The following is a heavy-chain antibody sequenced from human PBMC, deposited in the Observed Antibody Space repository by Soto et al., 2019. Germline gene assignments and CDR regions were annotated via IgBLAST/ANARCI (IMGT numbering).Heavy chain of an antibody. Sequence: GESLKISCKGSGYSFTSYWISWVRQMPGKGLEWMGRIDPSDSYTNYSPSFQGHVTISADKSISTAYLQWSSLKASDTAMYYCARHGGETTGIIYYYYYGMDVWGQGTTVTVSS. CDR2: IDPSDSYT. V-gene: IGHV5-10-1*01. D-gene: IGHD1-7*01. J-gene: IGHJ6*02. CDR1: GYSFTSYW. CDR3: ARHGGETTGIIYYYYYGMDV.